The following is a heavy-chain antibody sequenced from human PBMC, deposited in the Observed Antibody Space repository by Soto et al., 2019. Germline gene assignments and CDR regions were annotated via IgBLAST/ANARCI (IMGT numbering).Heavy chain of an antibody. CDR3: ATQGTTGTDSYYYYGMDV. J-gene: IGHJ6*02. V-gene: IGHV5-51*07. CDR2: IYPGDSDT. Sequence: PGESLKISCKGSGYSFTSYWIGWVHQMPGKGLEWMGIIYPGDSDTRYSPSFQGQVTISADKSISTAYLQWSSLKASDTAMYYCATQGTTGTDSYYYYGMDVWGQGTTVTVS. D-gene: IGHD1-1*01. CDR1: GYSFTSYW.